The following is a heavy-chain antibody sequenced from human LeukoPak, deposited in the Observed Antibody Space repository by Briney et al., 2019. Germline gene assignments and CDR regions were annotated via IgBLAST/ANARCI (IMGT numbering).Heavy chain of an antibody. D-gene: IGHD3-10*01. CDR1: GVSINSHY. CDR3: ASRPADTTWYGVFDY. CDR2: IFNTGNT. J-gene: IGHJ4*02. Sequence: PSETLSLTCSVSGVSINSHYWSWIRQPPGKRLEWICYIFNTGNTNYNPSLASRVTMSVDTSRAQFFLRLSPVTAADTAIYYCASRPADTTWYGVFDYWSQGTLVTVSS. V-gene: IGHV4-59*11.